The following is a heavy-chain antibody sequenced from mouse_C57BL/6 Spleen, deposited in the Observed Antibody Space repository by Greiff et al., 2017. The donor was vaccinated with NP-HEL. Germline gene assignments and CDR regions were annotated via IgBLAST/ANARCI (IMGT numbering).Heavy chain of an antibody. CDR1: GYSFTGYY. J-gene: IGHJ1*03. V-gene: IGHV1-42*01. CDR3: ASDYYGSSRWYFDV. Sequence: VQLQQSGPELVKPGASVKISCKASGYSFTGYYMNWVKQSPEKSLEWIGEINPSTGGTTYNQKFKAKATLTVDKSSSTAYMQLKSLTSEDSAVYYCASDYYGSSRWYFDVWGTGTTVTVSS. D-gene: IGHD1-1*01. CDR2: INPSTGGT.